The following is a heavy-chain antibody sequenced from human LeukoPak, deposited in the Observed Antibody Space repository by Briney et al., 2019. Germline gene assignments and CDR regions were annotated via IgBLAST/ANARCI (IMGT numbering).Heavy chain of an antibody. CDR3: ARHDNDDDFDY. CDR1: GYTFTRYA. J-gene: IGHJ4*02. V-gene: IGHV7-4-1*02. CDR2: INMYTANP. Sequence: ASVKVSCKASGYTFTRYAINWLRQAPRQGLERMGWINMYTANPAYAQGFTERFVFSLDTSVTTAYLQISNLKTEDTAVYYCARHDNDDDFDYWGQGTLVTVSS. D-gene: IGHD3-16*01.